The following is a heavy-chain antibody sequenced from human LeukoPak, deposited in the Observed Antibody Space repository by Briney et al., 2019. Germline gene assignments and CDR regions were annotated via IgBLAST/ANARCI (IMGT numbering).Heavy chain of an antibody. Sequence: GGSLRLSCAASGITFRSFYMSWVRQAPGKGLEWVANINRDRRQKNYVDSVKGRFTISRDNAKNSLFLEMNSLRSEDTAVYYCARDEEQLNMWGQGTMVTVSS. J-gene: IGHJ3*02. CDR3: ARDEEQLNM. CDR1: GITFRSFY. D-gene: IGHD6-19*01. V-gene: IGHV3-7*04. CDR2: INRDRRQK.